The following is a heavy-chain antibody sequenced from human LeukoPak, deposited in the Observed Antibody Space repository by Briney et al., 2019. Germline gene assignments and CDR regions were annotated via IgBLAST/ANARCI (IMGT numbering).Heavy chain of an antibody. V-gene: IGHV3-48*01. CDR2: ISGGSGSI. J-gene: IGHJ3*02. D-gene: IGHD6-19*01. CDR1: GFTFSSYS. CDR3: ARGRYSSGWLLDAFDI. Sequence: GGSLRLSCAASGFTFSSYSMNWVRQAPGKRLEWLSYISGGSGSIIHADSVRGRFTISRDDAKNSLYLQMNSLRAEDTAVYYCARGRYSSGWLLDAFDIWGQGTMVTVSS.